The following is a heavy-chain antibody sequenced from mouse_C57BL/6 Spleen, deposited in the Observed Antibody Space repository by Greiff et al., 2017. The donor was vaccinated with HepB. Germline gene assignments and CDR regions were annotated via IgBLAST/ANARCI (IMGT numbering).Heavy chain of an antibody. CDR1: GYTFTSYW. J-gene: IGHJ2*01. V-gene: IGHV1-7*01. D-gene: IGHD1-1*01. CDR3: ARFITTVGGYFDY. CDR2: INPSSGYT. Sequence: QVQLQQSGAELAKPGASVKLSCKASGYTFTSYWMHWVKQRPGQGLEWIGYINPSSGYTKYNQKFKDKATLTADKSSSTAYMQLSSLTYADSAVYYCARFITTVGGYFDYWGQGTTLTVSS.